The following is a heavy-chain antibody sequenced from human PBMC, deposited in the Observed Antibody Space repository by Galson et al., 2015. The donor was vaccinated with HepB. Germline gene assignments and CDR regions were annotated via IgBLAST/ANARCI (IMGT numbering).Heavy chain of an antibody. CDR2: ISGHDDK. Sequence: ALVKPTQTLTLTCTFSGFSLSTTGVDVGWIRQPPGKTLEWLALISGHDDKRYTPSLKSRHTIPKDTSKQQVLLTMTNVDPVDTATYYCIHSSDLHHAFDIWGQGTSVIVSS. CDR3: IHSSDLHHAFDI. CDR1: GFSLSTTGVD. V-gene: IGHV2-5*01. J-gene: IGHJ3*02. D-gene: IGHD2-21*02.